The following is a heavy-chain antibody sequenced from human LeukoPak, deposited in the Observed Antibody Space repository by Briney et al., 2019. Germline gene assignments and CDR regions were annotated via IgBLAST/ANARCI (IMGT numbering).Heavy chain of an antibody. V-gene: IGHV4-39*01. Sequence: PSETLSLTCTVSGGSISSSSYYWGWIRQPPGKGLEWIGSIYYSGSTYYNPSLKSRVTISVDTSKNQFSLKLSSVTAADTAVYYCARGPAGLDYWGQGTLVTVSS. CDR2: IYYSGST. CDR3: ARGPAGLDY. J-gene: IGHJ4*02. CDR1: GGSISSSSYY. D-gene: IGHD6-13*01.